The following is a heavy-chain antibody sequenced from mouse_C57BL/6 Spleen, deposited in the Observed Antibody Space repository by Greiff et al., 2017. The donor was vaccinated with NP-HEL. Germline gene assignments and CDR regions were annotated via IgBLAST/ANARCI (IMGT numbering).Heavy chain of an antibody. CDR1: GFSLTSYG. CDR3: APMDYSNSFDY. CDR2: IWGDGST. V-gene: IGHV2-3*01. D-gene: IGHD2-5*01. J-gene: IGHJ2*01. Sequence: QVQLQQSGPGLVAPSQSLSITCTVSGFSLTSYGVSWVRQPPGKGLEWLGVIWGDGSTNYHSALISRLCIRKDNSKSQVFLKLNRLQTDDTATYYCAPMDYSNSFDYWGQGTTLTVSS.